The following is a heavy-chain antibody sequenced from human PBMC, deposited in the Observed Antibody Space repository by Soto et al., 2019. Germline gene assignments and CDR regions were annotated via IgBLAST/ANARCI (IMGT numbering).Heavy chain of an antibody. V-gene: IGHV3-21*01. Sequence: EVELVESGGGLVKPGESLKLSCAASGFTFRTYNMIWVRQAPGKGLEWLASVSSGSSNIYYAASVKGRFTISRDNAQNSLFLQIKSLSAEDTGVYYCARQYPSSSRHFDHWGQGTLVTVSA. CDR2: VSSGSSNI. D-gene: IGHD6-6*01. J-gene: IGHJ4*02. CDR3: ARQYPSSSRHFDH. CDR1: GFTFRTYN.